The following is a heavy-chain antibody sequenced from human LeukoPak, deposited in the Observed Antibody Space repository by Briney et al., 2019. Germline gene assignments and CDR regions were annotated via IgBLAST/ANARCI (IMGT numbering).Heavy chain of an antibody. CDR3: ARDKGAYGGIDY. CDR1: GGSISSYY. J-gene: IGHJ4*02. Sequence: PSETLSLTCTVSGGSISSYYWSWIRQPLGKGLEWIGYIYYSGSTNYNPSLKSRVTISVDTSKNQFSLKLSSVTAADTAVYYCARDKGAYGGIDYWGQGTLVTVSS. D-gene: IGHD4-23*01. CDR2: IYYSGST. V-gene: IGHV4-59*01.